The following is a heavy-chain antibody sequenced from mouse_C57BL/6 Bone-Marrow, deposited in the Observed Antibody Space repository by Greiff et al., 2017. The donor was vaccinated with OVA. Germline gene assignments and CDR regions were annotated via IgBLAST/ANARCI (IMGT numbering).Heavy chain of an antibody. CDR2: ISDGGSYT. CDR3: ARNGYDDEYYFDY. Sequence: EVQRVESGGGLVKPGGSLKLSCAASGFTFSSYAMSWVRQTPEKRLEWVATISDGGSYTYYPDNVKGRFTISRDNAKNNLYLQMSHLKSEDTAMYYCARNGYDDEYYFDYWGQGTTLTVSS. J-gene: IGHJ2*01. V-gene: IGHV5-4*01. CDR1: GFTFSSYA. D-gene: IGHD2-2*01.